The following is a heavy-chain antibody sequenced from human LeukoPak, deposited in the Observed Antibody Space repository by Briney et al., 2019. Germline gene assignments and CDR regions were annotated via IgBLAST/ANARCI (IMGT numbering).Heavy chain of an antibody. CDR3: ARLPNYYDSSATSWDFDI. V-gene: IGHV4-39*07. Sequence: PSETLSLTCAVSGASISSSSYYWGWIRQPPGQGLEWIGSIYYSGSTNYNPSRKSRVTISVNTTKNQFSLKLSSVTAADTAVYYCARLPNYYDSSATSWDFDIWGQGTMVTVSS. CDR2: IYYSGST. J-gene: IGHJ3*02. D-gene: IGHD3-22*01. CDR1: GASISSSSYY.